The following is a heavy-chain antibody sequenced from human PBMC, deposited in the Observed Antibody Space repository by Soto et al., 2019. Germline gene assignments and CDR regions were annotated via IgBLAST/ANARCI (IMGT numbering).Heavy chain of an antibody. CDR2: VWHDGKYK. CDR1: GFIFNNYG. D-gene: IGHD6-13*01. Sequence: GAPRLSCATSGFIFNNYGMPWVRQAPGKGLEWVAVVWHDGKYKYYADSVRGRFTISRDKSNNTVFLQMDSLRAEDTAVYYCARDKAAAAKGVHFDYWGQGSLVTVSS. V-gene: IGHV3-33*01. J-gene: IGHJ4*02. CDR3: ARDKAAAAKGVHFDY.